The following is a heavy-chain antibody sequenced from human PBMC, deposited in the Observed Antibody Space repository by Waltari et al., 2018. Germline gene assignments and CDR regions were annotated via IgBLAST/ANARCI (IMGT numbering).Heavy chain of an antibody. Sequence: EVQMGQSGAEVKNPGATVKISCQSSGYTFIDYYMHLVQQAPGKGLQWMGRVDPEDGKTIYAEKFQGRVTITADRSTDTVYMELIRLTSDDTAMYYCARTTTLKSLDYWGQGTLVTVSS. V-gene: IGHV1-69-2*01. CDR1: GYTFIDYY. J-gene: IGHJ4*02. D-gene: IGHD1-1*01. CDR2: VDPEDGKT. CDR3: ARTTTLKSLDY.